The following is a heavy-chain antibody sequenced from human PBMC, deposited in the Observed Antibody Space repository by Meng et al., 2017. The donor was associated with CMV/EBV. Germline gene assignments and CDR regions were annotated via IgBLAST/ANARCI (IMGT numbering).Heavy chain of an antibody. J-gene: IGHJ4*02. Sequence: QVPGQESGPGLVNPSQTLSLPCTGPGGSISSGDYYWSWIRQPPGKGLEWIGYIYYSGSTYYNPSLKSRVTISVDTSKNQFSLKLSSVTAADTAVYYCARDNRRGGVDYWGQGTLVTVSS. CDR2: IYYSGST. CDR1: GGSISSGDYY. D-gene: IGHD3-3*01. V-gene: IGHV4-30-4*08. CDR3: ARDNRRGGVDY.